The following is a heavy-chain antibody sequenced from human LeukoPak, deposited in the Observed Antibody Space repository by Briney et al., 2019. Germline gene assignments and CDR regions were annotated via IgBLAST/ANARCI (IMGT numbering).Heavy chain of an antibody. D-gene: IGHD5-24*01. V-gene: IGHV1-69*05. J-gene: IGHJ4*02. Sequence: ASVKVSCKASGGTFSSYAISWVRQAPGQGLEWMGRIIPIFGTANYAQKFQGRVTITTDESTSTAYMELSSLRSEDTAVYYCAREGRDGYNNFDYWGQGTLVTVSS. CDR2: IIPIFGTA. CDR1: GGTFSSYA. CDR3: AREGRDGYNNFDY.